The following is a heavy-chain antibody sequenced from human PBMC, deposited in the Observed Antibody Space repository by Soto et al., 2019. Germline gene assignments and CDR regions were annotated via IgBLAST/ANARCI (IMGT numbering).Heavy chain of an antibody. CDR1: GFTFSGSA. V-gene: IGHV3-73*02. CDR2: IRSKANSYAT. Sequence: EVQLVESGGGLVQPGGSLKLSCAASGFTFSGSAMHWVRQASGKGLEWVGRIRSKANSYATAYAASVKGRFTISRDDSKNTAYLQMNSLETDDTAVYYCTRLPLYDSSGWGDYWGQGTLVTVSS. J-gene: IGHJ4*02. CDR3: TRLPLYDSSGWGDY. D-gene: IGHD3-22*01.